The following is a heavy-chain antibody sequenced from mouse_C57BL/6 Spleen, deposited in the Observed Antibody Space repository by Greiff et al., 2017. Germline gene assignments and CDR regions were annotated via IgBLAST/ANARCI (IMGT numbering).Heavy chain of an antibody. CDR1: GYTFTEYT. CDR3: ARHGSTMVTESWYFDV. J-gene: IGHJ1*03. CDR2: FYPGSGSI. D-gene: IGHD2-1*01. V-gene: IGHV1-62-2*01. Sequence: VQLQQSGAELVKPGASVKLSCKASGYTFTEYTIHWVKQRSGQGLEWIGWFYPGSGSIKYNEKFKDKATLTADKSSSTVYMELSRLTSDVSAVYFCARHGSTMVTESWYFDVWGTGTTVTVSS.